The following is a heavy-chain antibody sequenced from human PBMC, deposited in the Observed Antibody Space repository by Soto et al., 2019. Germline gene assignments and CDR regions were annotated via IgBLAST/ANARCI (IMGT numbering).Heavy chain of an antibody. CDR3: XRXHNYHYALDV. CDR1: GFTFSSYA. V-gene: IGHV3-64*01. Sequence: EVQLVESGGSLVQPGGSLRLSCAASGFTFSSYAMHWVRQAPGKGLEYVSANGNSVKGRFTISRDNSKNTLYLQMGSLXXXXXXXXXXXRXHNYHYALDVWGQGTTVT. J-gene: IGHJ6*02.